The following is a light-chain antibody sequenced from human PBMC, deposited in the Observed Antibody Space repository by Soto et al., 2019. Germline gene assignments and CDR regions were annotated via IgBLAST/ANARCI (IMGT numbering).Light chain of an antibody. CDR1: QSVSSN. CDR2: GAS. V-gene: IGKV3-20*01. J-gene: IGKJ4*02. CDR3: QQYGSSGT. Sequence: EIVMKQSPATLSVSPGERATLSCRASQSVSSNLAWYPQKPGQAPRLLIYGASNRATGIPDRFSGSGSGTDFTLTISRLEPEDFAVYYCQQYGSSGTFGRGTKVDIK.